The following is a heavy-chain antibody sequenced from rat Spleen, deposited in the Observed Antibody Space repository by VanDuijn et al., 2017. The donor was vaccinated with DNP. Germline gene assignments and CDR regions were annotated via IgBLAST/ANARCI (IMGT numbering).Heavy chain of an antibody. CDR2: ISTGGGNT. V-gene: IGHV5-25*01. Sequence: EVQLVESGGGLVQPGWSLKLSCAASGFTVSDFNMAWVRQAPKKGLEWVATISTGGGNTYYRDSVKGRFTISRDNAKSTLYLQMNSLRSEDTATYYCARPPDGFYHVNWFAYWGQGTLVTVSS. CDR3: ARPPDGFYHVNWFAY. D-gene: IGHD1-12*03. J-gene: IGHJ3*01. CDR1: GFTVSDFN.